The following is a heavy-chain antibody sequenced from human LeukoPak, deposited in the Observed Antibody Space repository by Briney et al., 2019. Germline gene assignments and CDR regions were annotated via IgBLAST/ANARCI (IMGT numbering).Heavy chain of an antibody. D-gene: IGHD5-24*01. V-gene: IGHV3-33*01. CDR1: GFSLSSYG. CDR2: MWYGESGT. J-gene: IGHJ4*02. CDR3: ARSRDGYHHGLL. Sequence: GGSLRLSCTASGFSLSSYGMHWVRQAPGKGLEWVAVMWYGESGTRYADSVKGLFTISRDNSKNTLYLQMNSLRAEDTAVYYCARSRDGYHHGLLWGQGTLVTVSS.